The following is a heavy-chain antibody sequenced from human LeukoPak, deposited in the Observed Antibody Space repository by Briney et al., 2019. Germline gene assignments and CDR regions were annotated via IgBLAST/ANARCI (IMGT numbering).Heavy chain of an antibody. CDR3: AREYCSSTSCQFYYFDY. D-gene: IGHD2-2*01. J-gene: IGHJ4*02. Sequence: ASVKVSCKASGYTFTSYGISWVRQAPGQGLEWMGRINPNSGGTNYAQKFQGRVTMTRDTSITTAYMELSGLRSDDTAMFYCAREYCSSTSCQFYYFDYWGQGTLVTVSS. CDR1: GYTFTSYG. V-gene: IGHV1-2*06. CDR2: INPNSGGT.